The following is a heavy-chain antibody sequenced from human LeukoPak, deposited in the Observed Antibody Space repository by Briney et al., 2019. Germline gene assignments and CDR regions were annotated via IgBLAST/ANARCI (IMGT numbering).Heavy chain of an antibody. CDR1: GYTFTGYY. V-gene: IGHV1-2*02. CDR2: INPNSGGT. J-gene: IGHJ4*02. CDR3: ARDDRDGYNYVAY. Sequence: ASVRVSCKASGYTFTGYYMHWVRQAPGQGLEWMGWINPNSGGTNYAQKFQGRVTMTRDTSISTAYMELSRLRSDDTAVYYCARDDRDGYNYVAYWGQGTLVTVSS. D-gene: IGHD5-24*01.